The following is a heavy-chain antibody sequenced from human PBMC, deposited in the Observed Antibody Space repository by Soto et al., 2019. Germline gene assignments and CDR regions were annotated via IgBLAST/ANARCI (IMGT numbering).Heavy chain of an antibody. CDR3: AKAGAVVVVADPLYY. V-gene: IGHV3-23*01. J-gene: IGHJ4*02. CDR2: ISGSGGST. Sequence: GGSLRLSCAASGFTFSSYAMSWVRQAPGKGMEWVSAISGSGGSTYYADSVKGRFTISRDNSKNTLYLQMNSLRAEDTAVYYCAKAGAVVVVADPLYYRGQRTLVTVYS. D-gene: IGHD2-15*01. CDR1: GFTFSSYA.